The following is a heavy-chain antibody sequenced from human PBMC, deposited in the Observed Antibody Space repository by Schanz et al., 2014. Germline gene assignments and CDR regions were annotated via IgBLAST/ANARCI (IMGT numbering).Heavy chain of an antibody. CDR1: GFTFTGYV. J-gene: IGHJ3*02. CDR2: LSASGGHT. CDR3: AKGVGGGLLLGSTFDN. D-gene: IGHD3-16*01. Sequence: EVQLLESGGGLVRPGGSLRLSCAASGFTFTGYVMTWVRQAPGKGLEWVSGLSASGGHTYYADSVKGRFTISRDNSKNTVYLEMNNVRVDDTAVYYCAKGVGGGLLLGSTFDNWGQGTMVTVTS. V-gene: IGHV3-23*01.